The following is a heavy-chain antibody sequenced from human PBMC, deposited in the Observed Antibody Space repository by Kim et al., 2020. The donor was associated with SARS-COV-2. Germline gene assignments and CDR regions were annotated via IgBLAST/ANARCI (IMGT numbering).Heavy chain of an antibody. CDR3: ARDLVVVVPAAPRGYYYGMDV. Sequence: ASVKVSCKASGYTFTSYAMNWVRQAPGQGLEWMGWINTNTGNPTYAQGFTGRFVFSLDTSVSTAYLQISSLKAEDTAVYYCARDLVVVVPAAPRGYYYGMDVWGQGTTVTVSS. D-gene: IGHD2-2*01. CDR1: GYTFTSYA. CDR2: INTNTGNP. J-gene: IGHJ6*02. V-gene: IGHV7-4-1*02.